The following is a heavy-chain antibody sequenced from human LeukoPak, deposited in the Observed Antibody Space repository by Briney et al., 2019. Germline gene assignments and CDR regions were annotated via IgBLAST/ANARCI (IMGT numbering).Heavy chain of an antibody. V-gene: IGHV3-23*01. D-gene: IGHD2-15*01. Sequence: GGSLRLSCVASGFTFTSYGMSWVRRAPGKGLEWVSTMSGSGGSTYNADSVKGRFTISRDNSKNTLYLQMNSLRAEDTAVYYCAKGQASATLVRFDYWGQGTLVTVSS. CDR3: AKGQASATLVRFDY. CDR2: MSGSGGST. J-gene: IGHJ4*02. CDR1: GFTFTSYG.